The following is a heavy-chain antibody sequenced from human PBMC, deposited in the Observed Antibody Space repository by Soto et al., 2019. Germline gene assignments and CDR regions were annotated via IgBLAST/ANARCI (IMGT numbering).Heavy chain of an antibody. V-gene: IGHV3-30*18. D-gene: IGHD3-16*01. J-gene: IGHJ6*02. CDR3: AKDRGGRGGMDV. CDR2: ISYDGSNK. CDR1: GFTFSSYG. Sequence: QVQLVESGGGVVQPGRSLRLSCAASGFTFSSYGMHWVRQAPGKGLEWVAVISYDGSNKYYADSVKGRFTISRDNSKNTLYLQMNSLRAEDTAVYYCAKDRGGRGGMDVWGQGTKVTVSS.